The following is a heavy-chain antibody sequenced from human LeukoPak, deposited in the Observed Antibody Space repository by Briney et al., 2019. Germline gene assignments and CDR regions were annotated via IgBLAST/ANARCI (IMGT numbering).Heavy chain of an antibody. V-gene: IGHV1-3*01. CDR2: INVGNGDT. J-gene: IGHJ6*04. D-gene: IGHD1-1*01. Sequence: GASVKVSCKASGYTFISNNMNWVRQAPGQRLEWMGWINVGNGDTKYSQKFQGRVTITRDTSASTGYMELSSLRSEDTAVYYCAGWNYGMDVWGKGTTITVSS. CDR1: GYTFISNN. CDR3: AGWNYGMDV.